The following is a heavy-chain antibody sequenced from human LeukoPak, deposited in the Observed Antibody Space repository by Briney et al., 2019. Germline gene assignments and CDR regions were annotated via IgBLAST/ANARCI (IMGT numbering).Heavy chain of an antibody. J-gene: IGHJ4*02. V-gene: IGHV3-74*01. CDR3: AKWELYSGFYYIDY. CDR2: IHGDGTS. CDR1: GFTSSSYW. Sequence: GGSLRLSCAVSGFTSSSYWMHWVRQAPGKGLVWVSRIHGDGTSAYVDSVKGRFTISRDNAKNSLYLQMNSLRAEDTAVYYCAKWELYSGFYYIDYWGQGTLATVSS. D-gene: IGHD1-26*01.